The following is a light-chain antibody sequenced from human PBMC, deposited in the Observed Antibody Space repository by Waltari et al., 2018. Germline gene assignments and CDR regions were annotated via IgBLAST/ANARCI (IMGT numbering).Light chain of an antibody. J-gene: IGKJ4*01. CDR1: QNIKTW. CDR3: QQYDTYPLT. CDR2: KAS. Sequence: DIQMSQSPSTLSASIGDSIPITCRASQNIKTWVAWYQQKPGKAPKFLVYKASTLDSGVPSRFSGSGSGTEFTLTISSLQPDDFATYYCQQYDTYPLTFGGGTKVEIK. V-gene: IGKV1-5*03.